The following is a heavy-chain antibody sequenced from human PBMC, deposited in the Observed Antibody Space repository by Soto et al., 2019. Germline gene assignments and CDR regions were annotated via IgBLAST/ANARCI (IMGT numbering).Heavy chain of an antibody. D-gene: IGHD1-20*01. J-gene: IGHJ5*02. CDR1: GFSFSTYS. Sequence: EVQLVESGGGLVQPGGSLRLSCAASGFSFSTYSLNWVRQAPGKGLEWISYISSGSSTIYYADSVKGRFTISRDNAKNSLYLQMHSLRAEDTAVYYCASSRLRYNWNDGRGDHWGQGTLVTVSS. V-gene: IGHV3-48*01. CDR3: ASSRLRYNWNDGRGDH. CDR2: ISSGSSTI.